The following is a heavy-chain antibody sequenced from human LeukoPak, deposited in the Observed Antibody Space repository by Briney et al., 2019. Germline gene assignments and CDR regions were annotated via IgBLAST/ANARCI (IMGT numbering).Heavy chain of an antibody. CDR3: ARDFYYGSGNDY. D-gene: IGHD3-10*01. V-gene: IGHV3-21*01. CDR2: ISSTSSYI. J-gene: IGHJ4*02. Sequence: GGSLRLSCVASGFTSSSYRMNWVRQAPGKGLEWVSSISSTSSYIYYADSVKGRLTISRDNAKNSLYLQMDSLRAEDTAVYYCARDFYYGSGNDYWGQGTLVTVSS. CDR1: GFTSSSYR.